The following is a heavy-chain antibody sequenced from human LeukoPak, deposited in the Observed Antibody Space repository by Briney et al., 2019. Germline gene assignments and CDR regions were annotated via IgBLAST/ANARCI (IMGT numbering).Heavy chain of an antibody. J-gene: IGHJ5*02. V-gene: IGHV1-18*01. CDR3: TRGRADIAVGGT. CDR2: ISSYNGQT. Sequence: ASVKLSCKASGYAFISYGISWVRPAPGQGLEWMGWISSYNGQTNHARKFEGKVTMTTDASTTTAYMELRNLKSDDTAVYFCTRGRADIAVGGTWGQGTLVTVSS. D-gene: IGHD6-19*01. CDR1: GYAFISYG.